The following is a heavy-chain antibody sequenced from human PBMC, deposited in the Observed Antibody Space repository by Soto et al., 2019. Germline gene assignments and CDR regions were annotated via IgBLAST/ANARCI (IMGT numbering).Heavy chain of an antibody. CDR3: AREKGRYYDTSGYFYGDYYGMDV. CDR2: IYYSGST. Sequence: QVQLQESGPGLVKPSQTLSLTCTVSGGSISSGNHYWSWIRQPPGKGLEWIGYIYYSGSTYYNPSLKSRVTISVDTSKNHFSLKLSSVTAAATAVYYCAREKGRYYDTSGYFYGDYYGMDVWGQGTTVTVSS. J-gene: IGHJ6*02. V-gene: IGHV4-30-4*01. D-gene: IGHD3-22*01. CDR1: GGSISSGNHY.